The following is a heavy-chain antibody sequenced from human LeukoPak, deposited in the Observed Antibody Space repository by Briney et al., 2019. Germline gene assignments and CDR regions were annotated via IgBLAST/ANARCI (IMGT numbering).Heavy chain of an antibody. Sequence: PGRSLGLSCAASGFTFSSYGMHWVRQAPGKGLDWVAVISYDGRNKYYADSVKGRFTISRDNSKNTLYLQMNSLRAEHTAVYYCAKGARYDLVTGDYWGQGTLVTVPS. CDR3: AKGARYDLVTGDY. CDR2: ISYDGRNK. D-gene: IGHD3-9*01. V-gene: IGHV3-30*18. CDR1: GFTFSSYG. J-gene: IGHJ4*02.